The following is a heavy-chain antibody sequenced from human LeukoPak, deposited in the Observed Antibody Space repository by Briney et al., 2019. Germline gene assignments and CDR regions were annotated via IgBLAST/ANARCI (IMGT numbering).Heavy chain of an antibody. CDR3: AREGYYGSGSPPSLYFDY. V-gene: IGHV3-30-3*01. D-gene: IGHD3-10*01. CDR1: GFTFRNYV. Sequence: GGSLRLSYAASGFTFRNYVIHWVRQAPGKGLEWVAVTSSDLNMKLYADSVKGRFTISRDNSRSTLYLQMNSLRPEDTAIYYCAREGYYGSGSPPSLYFDYWGQGTLVTVSS. CDR2: TSSDLNMK. J-gene: IGHJ4*02.